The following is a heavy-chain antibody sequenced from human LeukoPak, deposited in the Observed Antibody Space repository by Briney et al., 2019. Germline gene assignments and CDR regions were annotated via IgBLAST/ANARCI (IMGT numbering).Heavy chain of an antibody. CDR1: GYTFTGYY. CDR2: INPNSGGT. J-gene: IGHJ4*02. V-gene: IGHV1-2*02. D-gene: IGHD2-2*01. CDR3: ARGSRYCSSTSCWEFDY. Sequence: ASVKVSCKASGYTFTGYYMHWVRQAPGQGLEWMGWINPNSGGTNYAQKFQGRVTMTRDTSISTAYMELSRLRSDDTAVYYFARGSRYCSSTSCWEFDYWGQGTLSPSPQ.